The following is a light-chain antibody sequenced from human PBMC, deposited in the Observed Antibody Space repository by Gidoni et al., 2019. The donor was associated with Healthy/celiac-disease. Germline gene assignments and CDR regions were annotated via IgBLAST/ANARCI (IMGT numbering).Light chain of an antibody. CDR1: QGISSY. CDR2: AAS. CDR3: QQYYSYPT. V-gene: IGKV1-8*01. J-gene: IGKJ4*01. Sequence: AIRMTPSPSSFSASTGDRVTITCRASQGISSYLAWYQQKPGKAPKLLIYAASTLQSGVPSRFSGSGSGTDFTLTISCLQSEDFATYYCQQYYSYPTFXGXTKVEIK.